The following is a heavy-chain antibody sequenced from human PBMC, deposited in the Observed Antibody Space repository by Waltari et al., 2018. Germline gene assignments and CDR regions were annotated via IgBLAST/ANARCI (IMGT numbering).Heavy chain of an antibody. CDR1: GFTFSSFE. J-gene: IGHJ5*02. V-gene: IGHV3-48*03. Sequence: EVQLVESGGGWVRPGGSLRRCCADSGFTFSSFEINWVRQAPGEGLEWVSFISTSGSTIYYADSVKGRFTISRDNAKNSLYLQMNSLRAEDTAVYYCTREGFNWFDPWGQGTLVTVSS. CDR3: TREGFNWFDP. CDR2: ISTSGSTI.